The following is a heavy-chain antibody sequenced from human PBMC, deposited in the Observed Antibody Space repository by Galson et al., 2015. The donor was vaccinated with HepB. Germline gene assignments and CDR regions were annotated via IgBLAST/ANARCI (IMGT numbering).Heavy chain of an antibody. CDR2: IYPGDSET. CDR3: ARRVWRNCSSTSCYRSGWFDP. D-gene: IGHD2-2*01. Sequence: QSGAEVKKPGESLKISCQGSEDTFTGYWIAWVRQMPGKGLEWMGIIYPGDSETRYSPSFQGHVTISADKSISTAYLQWSSLKASDTAMYYCARRVWRNCSSTSCYRSGWFDPWGQGTLVTVSS. J-gene: IGHJ5*02. CDR1: EDTFTGYW. V-gene: IGHV5-51*03.